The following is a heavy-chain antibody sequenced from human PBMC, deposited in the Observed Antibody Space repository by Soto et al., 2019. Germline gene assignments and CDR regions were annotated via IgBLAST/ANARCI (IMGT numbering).Heavy chain of an antibody. V-gene: IGHV1-69*01. CDR2: FVPMFGSA. D-gene: IGHD3-9*01. J-gene: IGHJ5*02. CDR3: AREDDTTGHYSWFDP. Sequence: QVLLVQSGAEVKNPGSSVKVSCKPSGTTFDSFTFNWVRQAPGQGLEWMGGFVPMFGSASIAQRFQGRVRITADASTGTGYMELCDLRSEDTAIYYCAREDDTTGHYSWFDPWGPGTLVTVSS. CDR1: GTTFDSFT.